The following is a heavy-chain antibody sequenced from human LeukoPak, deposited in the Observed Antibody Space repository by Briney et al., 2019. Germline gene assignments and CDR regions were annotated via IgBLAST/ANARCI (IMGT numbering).Heavy chain of an antibody. D-gene: IGHD5-12*01. Sequence: GGSLRLSCAASGFTFSIYAMSWVRQAPGKGLEWVSSVSGSGSHTYYADSVKGRFTISRDNSKNTLYLQMDSLRAEDAAVYYCAKDERGYDCYFDYWGQGALVTVSS. CDR1: GFTFSIYA. CDR3: AKDERGYDCYFDY. CDR2: VSGSGSHT. J-gene: IGHJ4*02. V-gene: IGHV3-23*01.